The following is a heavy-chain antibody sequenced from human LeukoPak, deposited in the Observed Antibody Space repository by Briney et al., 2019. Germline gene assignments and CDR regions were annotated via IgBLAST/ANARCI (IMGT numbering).Heavy chain of an antibody. V-gene: IGHV3-7*01. CDR1: GFTYSTYW. CDR2: IKQDGSEK. Sequence: GGSLRLXCAASGFTYSTYWMSWVRQAPGKGLEWVANIKQDGSEKYYLDSVKGRFTISRDNAKNSLYLQMNSLRAEDTAVYFCTREAAAGIDYWGQGTLVTVSS. J-gene: IGHJ4*02. CDR3: TREAAAGIDY. D-gene: IGHD6-13*01.